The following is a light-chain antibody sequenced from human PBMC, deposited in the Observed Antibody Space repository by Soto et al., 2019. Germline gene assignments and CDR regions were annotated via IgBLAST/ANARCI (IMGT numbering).Light chain of an antibody. V-gene: IGKV3-20*01. CDR3: QQYGGSPLYT. CDR2: GAS. CDR1: QRISSSY. J-gene: IGKJ2*01. Sequence: EIVLTQSPGTLSLSPGERATLSCRASQRISSSYLAWYQQRPGQAPRLLIYGASSRATGIPDRFSGSGSRTDITLTISRLESEDFAVYYCQQYGGSPLYTFGQGTKLEIK.